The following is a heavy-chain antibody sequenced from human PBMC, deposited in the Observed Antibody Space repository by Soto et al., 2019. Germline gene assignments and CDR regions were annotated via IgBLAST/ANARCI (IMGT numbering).Heavy chain of an antibody. J-gene: IGHJ4*02. CDR1: GITFSSYA. V-gene: IGHV3-23*01. D-gene: IGHD4-17*01. CDR2: ISGSGGGT. Sequence: EVQLLESGGGLVQPGGSLRLSCAASGITFSSYARTWVRQVPGKGLEWVSSISGSGGGTYYADAVKGRFTVSRDNSKNTLYLQMNSLRAEDTAIYYCAKDPNGDYVGAFDSWGQGALVTVSS. CDR3: AKDPNGDYVGAFDS.